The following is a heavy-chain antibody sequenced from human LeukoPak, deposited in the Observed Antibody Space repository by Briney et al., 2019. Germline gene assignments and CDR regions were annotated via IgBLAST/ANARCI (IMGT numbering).Heavy chain of an antibody. D-gene: IGHD2-15*01. CDR2: INHSGST. CDR3: ARASCSGGSCSRDYYYYYMDV. J-gene: IGHJ6*03. CDR1: GGSFSGYY. V-gene: IGHV4-34*01. Sequence: SETLSLTCAVYGGSFSGYYWSWIRQPPGKGLEWIGEINHSGSTNYNPSLKSRVTISVDTSKNQFSLKLSSVTAADTAVYYCARASCSGGSCSRDYYYYYMDVWGKGTTVTVSS.